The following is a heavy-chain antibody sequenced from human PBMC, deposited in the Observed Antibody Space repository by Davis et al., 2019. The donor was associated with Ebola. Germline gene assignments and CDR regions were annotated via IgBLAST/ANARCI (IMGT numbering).Heavy chain of an antibody. D-gene: IGHD3-10*01. CDR3: ARGTDGSGSLDYFDY. Sequence: SVKVSCKASGGTFSSYAISWVRQAPGQGLEWMGGIIPIFGTANYAQKFQGRVTITADESTSTAYMELSSLRSEDTAVYYCARGTDGSGSLDYFDYWGQGTLVTVSS. V-gene: IGHV1-69*13. CDR2: IIPIFGTA. J-gene: IGHJ4*02. CDR1: GGTFSSYA.